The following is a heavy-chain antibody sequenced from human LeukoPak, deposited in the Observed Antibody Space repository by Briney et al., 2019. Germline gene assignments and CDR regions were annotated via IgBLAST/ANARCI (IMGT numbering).Heavy chain of an antibody. J-gene: IGHJ5*02. D-gene: IGHD6-19*01. V-gene: IGHV4-61*05. CDR2: IYYSGST. CDR1: GGSISTTSYY. Sequence: SETLSLTCTVSGGSISTTSYYWSWIRQPPGKGLEWIGYIYYSGSTNYNPSLKSRVTISVDTSKNQFSLKLSSVTAADTAVYYCASIAVADGKANWFDPWGQGTLVTVSS. CDR3: ASIAVADGKANWFDP.